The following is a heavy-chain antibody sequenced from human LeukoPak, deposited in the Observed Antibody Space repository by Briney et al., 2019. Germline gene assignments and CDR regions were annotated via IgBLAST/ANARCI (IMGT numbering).Heavy chain of an antibody. CDR1: GYSLTNHY. CDR3: ARGRTGAAALDF. V-gene: IGHV4-34*01. D-gene: IGHD2-2*01. J-gene: IGHJ4*02. Sequence: SETLSLTCAVYGYSLTNHYWIWIRQPPGKGLEWIGEIMHTGSTNYNPSLKSRVTISVDTSKNQFSLKLTSVSAADTGVYHCARGRTGAAALDFWGPGTLVTVSS. CDR2: IMHTGST.